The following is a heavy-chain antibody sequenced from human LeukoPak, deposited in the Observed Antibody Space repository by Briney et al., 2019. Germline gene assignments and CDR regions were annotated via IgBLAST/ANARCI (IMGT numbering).Heavy chain of an antibody. D-gene: IGHD3-22*01. J-gene: IGHJ1*01. V-gene: IGHV3-74*01. Sequence: GGSLRLSCAASGFTFSMYWMHWVRQAPGKGLVWVSRIKSDGSTHYADSVKGRFTISRDNAKNTVSLQMNSLRPEDTGVYYCTRAPSEIGGYYPEYFRHWGQGTLVTVSS. CDR1: GFTFSMYW. CDR2: IKSDGST. CDR3: TRAPSEIGGYYPEYFRH.